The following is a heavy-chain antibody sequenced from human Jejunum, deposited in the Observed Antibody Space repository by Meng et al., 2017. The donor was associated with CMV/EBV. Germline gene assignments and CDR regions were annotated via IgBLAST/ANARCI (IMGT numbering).Heavy chain of an antibody. CDR1: FSLTTSQVG. J-gene: IGHJ4*02. V-gene: IGHV2-5*02. CDR2: IYWDNDK. D-gene: IGHD1-7*01. CDR3: AHRVFDNSNWNYGAFDY. Sequence: FSLTTSQVGVGWIRQPPGKALEWLALIYWDNDKRYSPSLKSRLTITKDTSKNQVVLTMTNMDPVDTGTYYCAHRVFDNSNWNYGAFDYWGQGTLVTVSS.